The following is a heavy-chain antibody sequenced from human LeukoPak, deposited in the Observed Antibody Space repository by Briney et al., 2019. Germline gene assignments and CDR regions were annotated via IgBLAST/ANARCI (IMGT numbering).Heavy chain of an antibody. CDR3: AKDSNGWYGYAFDV. V-gene: IGHV3-30*02. CDR1: GFTFSSYG. CDR2: IRYDGSNK. Sequence: GGSLRLSCAASGFTFSSYGMHWVRQAPGKGLEWVAFIRYDGSNKYYADSVKGRFTISRDNSKNTLYLQMNSLRAEDKAIFYCAKDSNGWYGYAFDVWGQGTMVTVSS. J-gene: IGHJ3*01. D-gene: IGHD6-19*01.